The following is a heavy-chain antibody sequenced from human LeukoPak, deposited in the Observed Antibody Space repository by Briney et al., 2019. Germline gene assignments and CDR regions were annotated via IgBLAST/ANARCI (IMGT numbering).Heavy chain of an antibody. Sequence: ASVKVSCKASGYTFSSYGINWVRQATGQGLEWMGWMNPNSGNTGYAQKFQGRVTMTRNTSISTAYMELSSLRSEDTAVYYCARALGYSYGLLYYYYYYMDVWGKGTTVTISS. D-gene: IGHD5-18*01. CDR3: ARALGYSYGLLYYYYYYMDV. CDR1: GYTFSSYG. CDR2: MNPNSGNT. J-gene: IGHJ6*03. V-gene: IGHV1-8*01.